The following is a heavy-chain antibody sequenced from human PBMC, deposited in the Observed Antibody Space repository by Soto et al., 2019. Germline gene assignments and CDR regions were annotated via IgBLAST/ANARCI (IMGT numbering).Heavy chain of an antibody. J-gene: IGHJ4*02. V-gene: IGHV4-59*01. CDR1: GGSITHYY. Sequence: QVQLQESGPGLVKPSETLSLTCSVSGGSITHYYWSWIRQSPGKGLEWIGYIYYSGSTTYNPSLKNRVTISVDTSKNQFSLKLTSMTAADTAVYYCARVSRVSRYYFEFWRQGILVTVSS. CDR3: ARVSRVSRYYFEF. CDR2: IYYSGST.